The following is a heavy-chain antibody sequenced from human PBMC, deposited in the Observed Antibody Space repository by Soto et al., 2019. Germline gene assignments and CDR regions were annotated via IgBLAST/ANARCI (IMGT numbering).Heavy chain of an antibody. D-gene: IGHD3-22*01. CDR3: ARVYYDSSGFYHEDH. V-gene: IGHV1-18*01. CDR2: ISADNGNT. J-gene: IGHJ1*01. Sequence: QAKLVQSGAEVKKPGASVMVSCQASGYSFNNYLISWVRQAPGQGPEWVGWISADNGNTNYGQKFLGRVTMTTDTSTSTAYMDLRNLRSDDTAVYYCARVYYDSSGFYHEDHWGQGTLVTVSS. CDR1: GYSFNNYL.